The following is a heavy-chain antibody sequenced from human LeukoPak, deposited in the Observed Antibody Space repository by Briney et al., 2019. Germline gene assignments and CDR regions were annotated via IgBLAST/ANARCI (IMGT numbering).Heavy chain of an antibody. CDR3: ARAKYYDFWSGWRGDAFDI. Sequence: SETLSLTCTVSGYSISSGYYWGWIRQPPGKGLEWIGSIYHSGSTYYNPSLKSRVTISVDTSKNQFSLKLSSVTAADTAVYYCARAKYYDFWSGWRGDAFDIWGQGTMVTVSS. CDR2: IYHSGST. V-gene: IGHV4-38-2*02. J-gene: IGHJ3*02. D-gene: IGHD3-3*01. CDR1: GYSISSGYY.